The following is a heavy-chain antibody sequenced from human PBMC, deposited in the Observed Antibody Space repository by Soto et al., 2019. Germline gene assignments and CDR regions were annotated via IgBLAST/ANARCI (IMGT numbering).Heavy chain of an antibody. Sequence: QVQLVESGGGVVQPGRSLRLSCAASGFTFSSYGMHWVRQAPGKGLEWVAVIWYDGNNKYYADSVKGRFTISRDNSKNTLFLQMNSLRAEETAVYYGARGGIAAGDYWGQGTLVTVSS. CDR3: ARGGIAAGDY. D-gene: IGHD6-13*01. CDR1: GFTFSSYG. J-gene: IGHJ4*02. CDR2: IWYDGNNK. V-gene: IGHV3-33*01.